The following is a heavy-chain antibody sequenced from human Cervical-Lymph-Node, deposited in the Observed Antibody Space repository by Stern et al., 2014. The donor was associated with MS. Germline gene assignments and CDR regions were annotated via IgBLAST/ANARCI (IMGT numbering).Heavy chain of an antibody. CDR3: ATSIQLGYFDL. D-gene: IGHD2-2*01. Sequence: VQLAESGAEVKKPGASVKVSCKASGYTFTSYDISWVLQAPGQGLEWMGWISAYNGNTNYAQKLQGRVTMTTDTSTSTAYMELRSLRSDDTAVYYCATSIQLGYFDLWGRGTLVTVSS. CDR2: ISAYNGNT. V-gene: IGHV1-18*01. CDR1: GYTFTSYD. J-gene: IGHJ2*01.